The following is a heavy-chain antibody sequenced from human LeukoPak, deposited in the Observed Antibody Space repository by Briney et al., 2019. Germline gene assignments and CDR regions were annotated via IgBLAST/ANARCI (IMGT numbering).Heavy chain of an antibody. CDR1: GFPFTNYW. D-gene: IGHD6-19*01. CDR3: ARDLWGSYSTGSYLDY. Sequence: GGSLRVSCAVSGFPFTNYWMSWVRQAPGKGLEWVANIKEDGSVMYYVDSLKGRFTISRDSAQNSLYLQMNSLRVEDTAVYFCARDLWGSYSTGSYLDYWGQGALVTVSS. CDR2: IKEDGSVM. V-gene: IGHV3-7*01. J-gene: IGHJ4*02.